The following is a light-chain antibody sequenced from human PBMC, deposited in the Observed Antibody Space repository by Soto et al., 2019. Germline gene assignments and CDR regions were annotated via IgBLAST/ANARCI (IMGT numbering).Light chain of an antibody. CDR1: QSVSSS. V-gene: IGKV3-11*01. J-gene: IGKJ1*01. CDR3: QQYTGSPWT. Sequence: EIVVTQSPATLSLSPGERATLSCRTSQSVSSSLAWYQHKPGQAPRLLIYDASNRATDIPDRFSGSGSGTDFTLTISRLEPEDFAVYYCQQYTGSPWTFGQGTKVDIK. CDR2: DAS.